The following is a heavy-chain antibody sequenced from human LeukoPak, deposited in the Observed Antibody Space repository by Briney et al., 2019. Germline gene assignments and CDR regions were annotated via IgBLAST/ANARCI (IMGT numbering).Heavy chain of an antibody. CDR1: GFTFSSYS. J-gene: IGHJ4*02. CDR2: ISSSSSTI. D-gene: IGHD2-15*01. V-gene: IGHV3-48*04. CDR3: ASRSSVAASGPG. Sequence: PGGSLTLSCAASGFTFSSYSMNWVRQAPGKGLEGVSYISSSSSTIYYADSVKGRFTISRDNAKNSLYLQMSSLRAEDTALYYCASRSSVAASGPGWGQGTLVTVSS.